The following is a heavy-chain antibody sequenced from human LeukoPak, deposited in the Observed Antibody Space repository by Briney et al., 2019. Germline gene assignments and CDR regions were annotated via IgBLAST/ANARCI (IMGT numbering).Heavy chain of an antibody. CDR1: GFTFSSYA. CDR3: AKGGRYYYDSSGYRVYFDY. CDR2: ISGSGGST. V-gene: IGHV3-23*01. D-gene: IGHD3-22*01. Sequence: GASLRLSCAASGFTFSSYAMSWVRQAPGKGLEWVSAISGSGGSTYYADSVKGRFTISRDNSKNTLYLQMNSLRAEDTAVYYCAKGGRYYYDSSGYRVYFDYWGQGPLVTVSS. J-gene: IGHJ4*02.